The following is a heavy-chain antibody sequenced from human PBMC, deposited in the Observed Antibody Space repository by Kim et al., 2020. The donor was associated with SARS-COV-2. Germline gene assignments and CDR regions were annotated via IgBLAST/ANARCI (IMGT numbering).Heavy chain of an antibody. Sequence: SETLSLTCTVSGGSVSSGSYYRSWIRQPPGKGLEWIGYIYYSGSTNYNPSLKSRVTISVDTSKNQFSLKLSSVTAADTAVYYCARGPYSSSWYAWGQGTLVTVSS. CDR1: GGSVSSGSYY. D-gene: IGHD6-13*01. CDR2: IYYSGST. J-gene: IGHJ5*02. V-gene: IGHV4-61*01. CDR3: ARGPYSSSWYA.